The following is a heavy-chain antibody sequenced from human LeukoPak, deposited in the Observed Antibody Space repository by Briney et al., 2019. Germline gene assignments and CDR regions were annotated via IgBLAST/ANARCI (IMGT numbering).Heavy chain of an antibody. CDR1: GGSFSDYY. CDR2: VNHSGST. CDR3: ARDSYNWNVDAFDP. V-gene: IGHV4-34*01. D-gene: IGHD1-20*01. Sequence: PSETLSLTCAVYGGSFSDYYWSWIRQPPGKGLEWIGDVNHSGSTNYNPSLKSRVTISVDTSKNQFSLKLTSVTAADTAVYYCARDSYNWNVDAFDPWGQGTLVTVSS. J-gene: IGHJ5*02.